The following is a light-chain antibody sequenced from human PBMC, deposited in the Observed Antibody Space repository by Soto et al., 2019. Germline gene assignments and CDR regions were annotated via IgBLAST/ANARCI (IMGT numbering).Light chain of an antibody. CDR3: QQYIRWPLT. CDR2: GAS. CDR1: QSVSSN. Sequence: LTQSPPTLSLSPGERATLSCRASQSVSSNLAWYQQKPGQAPRLLIYGASTRATGTPARFSGSGSGTEFTLTISSLQSEDFAVYYCQQYIRWPLTFGQGTKVDIK. V-gene: IGKV3-15*01. J-gene: IGKJ1*01.